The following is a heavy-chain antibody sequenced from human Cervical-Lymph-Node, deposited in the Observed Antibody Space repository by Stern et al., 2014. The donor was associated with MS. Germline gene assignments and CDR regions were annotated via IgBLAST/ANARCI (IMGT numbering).Heavy chain of an antibody. CDR1: GFTFSNAW. V-gene: IGHV3-15*01. J-gene: IGHJ4*02. CDR2: IKSKTDGGTT. CDR3: TTSEYSYGYVDY. Sequence: EVHLVESGGGLVKPGGSLRLSCAASGFTFSNAWMSWVRQAPGKGLEWVGRIKSKTDGGTTDYAAPVKGRFTISRDDSKNTLYLQMNSLKTEDTAVYYCTTSEYSYGYVDYWGQGTLVTVSS. D-gene: IGHD5-18*01.